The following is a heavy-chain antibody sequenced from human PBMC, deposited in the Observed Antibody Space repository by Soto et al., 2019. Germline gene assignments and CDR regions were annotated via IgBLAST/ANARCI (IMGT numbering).Heavy chain of an antibody. CDR2: ISGSGGST. V-gene: IGHV3-23*01. D-gene: IGHD3-22*01. Sequence: LRLSCAASGFTFSSYAMSWVRQAPGKGLEWVSAISGSGGSTYYADSVKGRFTISRDNSKNTLYLQMNSLRAEDTAVYYCAKRPPYYYDSSGYGGNYWGQGTLVTVSS. CDR3: AKRPPYYYDSSGYGGNY. CDR1: GFTFSSYA. J-gene: IGHJ4*02.